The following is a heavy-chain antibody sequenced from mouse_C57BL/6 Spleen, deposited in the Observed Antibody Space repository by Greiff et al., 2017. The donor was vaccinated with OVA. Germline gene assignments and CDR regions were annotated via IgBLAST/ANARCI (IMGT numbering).Heavy chain of an antibody. CDR2: IWSGGST. V-gene: IGHV2-2*01. D-gene: IGHD3-2*02. J-gene: IGHJ3*01. CDR1: GFSLTSYG. Sequence: VQLVESGPGLVQPSQSLSITCTVSGFSLTSYGVHWVRQSPGKGLEWLGVIWSGGSTDYNAAFISRLSISKDNSKSQVFFKMNSLQADDTAIYYCARDSPGSLAYWGQGTLVTVSA. CDR3: ARDSPGSLAY.